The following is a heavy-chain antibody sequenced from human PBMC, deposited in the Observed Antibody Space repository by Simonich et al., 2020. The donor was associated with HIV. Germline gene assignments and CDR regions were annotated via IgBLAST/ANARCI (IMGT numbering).Heavy chain of an antibody. CDR3: AGEKVRDWFFDL. CDR2: ISTSGRYT. CDR1: NFTFTNYS. V-gene: IGHV3-21*01. J-gene: IGHJ2*01. D-gene: IGHD3-10*01. Sequence: EVQLVESGGGLVKPGGSLRLSCTASNFTFTNYSMNWVRQAPGKGLEWVSSISTSGRYTYYADSVKGRFTISRDNAKSSLFLQMNSLRAEDTAVYYCAGEKVRDWFFDLWGRGTLVTVSS.